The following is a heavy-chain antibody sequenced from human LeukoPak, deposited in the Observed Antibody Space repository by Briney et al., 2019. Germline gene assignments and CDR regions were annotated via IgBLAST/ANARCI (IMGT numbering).Heavy chain of an antibody. D-gene: IGHD3-9*01. Sequence: ASVKVSCKASRGTFSSYAINWVRQAPGQGLEWMGGIIPIFGTANYAQKFQGRVTITADESTSTAYMELSSLRSEDTAVYYCARAGKERYFDWLLSDDAFDIWGQGTMVTVSS. J-gene: IGHJ3*02. CDR1: RGTFSSYA. CDR3: ARAGKERYFDWLLSDDAFDI. CDR2: IIPIFGTA. V-gene: IGHV1-69*01.